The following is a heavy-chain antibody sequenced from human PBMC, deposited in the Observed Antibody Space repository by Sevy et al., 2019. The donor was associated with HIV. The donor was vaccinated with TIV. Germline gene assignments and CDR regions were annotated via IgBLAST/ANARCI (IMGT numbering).Heavy chain of an antibody. CDR1: GFTLSSYG. V-gene: IGHV3-33*01. Sequence: GGSLRLSCAASGFTLSSYGMHWVRQAPGKGFEWVAVIRYDGSNKYYADSVKGRFTISRDNSKNTLYLQMNSLRAEDTAVYYCARDSNEYGDYRLSYYFDYWGQGALVTVSS. CDR2: IRYDGSNK. J-gene: IGHJ4*02. CDR3: ARDSNEYGDYRLSYYFDY. D-gene: IGHD4-17*01.